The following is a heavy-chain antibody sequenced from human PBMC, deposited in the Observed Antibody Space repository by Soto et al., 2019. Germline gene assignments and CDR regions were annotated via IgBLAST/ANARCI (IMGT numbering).Heavy chain of an antibody. CDR2: ISAYNGNT. J-gene: IGHJ5*02. D-gene: IGHD2-15*01. CDR3: ARDSLGHCSGGSCYSGWFDP. Sequence: ASVKVSCKASGYTFTSYGISWVRQAPGQGLEWMGWISAYNGNTNYAQKLQGRVTMTTDTSTSTAYMELRSLRSDDTAVYYCARDSLGHCSGGSCYSGWFDPWGQGTLVTVSS. CDR1: GYTFTSYG. V-gene: IGHV1-18*01.